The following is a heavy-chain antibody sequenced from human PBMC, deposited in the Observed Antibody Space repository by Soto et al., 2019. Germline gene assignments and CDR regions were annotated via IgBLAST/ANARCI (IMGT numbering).Heavy chain of an antibody. V-gene: IGHV1-18*01. J-gene: IGHJ3*02. CDR1: GYTFTSYG. D-gene: IGHD6-13*01. CDR3: ARDMSGGSSSWYSDAFDI. CDR2: ISAYNGNT. Sequence: ASVKVSCKASGYTFTSYGISWVRQAPGQGLEWMGWISAYNGNTNYAQKLQGRVTMTTDTSTSTAYMELRSLRSEDTAVYYCARDMSGGSSSWYSDAFDIWGQGTMVTVSS.